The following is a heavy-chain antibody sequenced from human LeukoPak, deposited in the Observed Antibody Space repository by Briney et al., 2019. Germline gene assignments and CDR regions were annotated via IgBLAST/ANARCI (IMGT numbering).Heavy chain of an antibody. CDR3: ATPRRGYSYGLNY. CDR1: GGTFSSYA. V-gene: IGHV1-69*13. J-gene: IGHJ4*02. D-gene: IGHD5-18*01. Sequence: GASVKVSCKASGGTFSSYAISWVRQAPGQGLEWMGGFIPIFGTANYAQKFQGRVTITADESTSTAYMELSSLRSEDTAVYYCATPRRGYSYGLNYWGQGTLVTVSS. CDR2: FIPIFGTA.